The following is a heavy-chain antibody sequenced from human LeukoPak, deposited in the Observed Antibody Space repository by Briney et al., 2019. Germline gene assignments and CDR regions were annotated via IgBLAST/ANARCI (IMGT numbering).Heavy chain of an antibody. CDR3: ARGGTLKQQLVPSDY. J-gene: IGHJ4*02. V-gene: IGHV3-13*01. D-gene: IGHD6-13*01. Sequence: SGGSLRLSCAASGFTFSSCDMHWVRQATGKGLEWVSAIGTAGDTYYPGSVKGRFTISRENAKNSLYLQMNSLRAGDTAVYYCARGGTLKQQLVPSDYWGQGTLVTVSS. CDR2: IGTAGDT. CDR1: GFTFSSCD.